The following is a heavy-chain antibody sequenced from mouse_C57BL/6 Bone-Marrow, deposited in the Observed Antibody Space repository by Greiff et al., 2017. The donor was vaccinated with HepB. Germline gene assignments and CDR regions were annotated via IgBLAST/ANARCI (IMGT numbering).Heavy chain of an antibody. CDR2: IDPNRGGT. D-gene: IGHD1-1*01. CDR1: GYTFTSYW. CDR3: ARSTPTTVVADWYFDV. Sequence: QVQLQQPGAELVKPGASVKLSCKASGYTFTSYWMHWVKQRPGRGLEWIGRIDPNRGGTKYNEKFKSKATLTVDKPSSTAYMQLSSLTSEDSAVYYCARSTPTTVVADWYFDVWGTGTTVTVSS. V-gene: IGHV1-72*01. J-gene: IGHJ1*03.